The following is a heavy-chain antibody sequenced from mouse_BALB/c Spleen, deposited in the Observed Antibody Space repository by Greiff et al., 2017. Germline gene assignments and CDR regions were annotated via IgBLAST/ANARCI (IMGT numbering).Heavy chain of an antibody. V-gene: IGHV5-6-5*01. J-gene: IGHJ4*01. D-gene: IGHD2-4*01. CDR1: GFSFSSYA. Sequence: EVMLVESGGGLVKPGGSLKLSCAASGFSFSSYAMSWVRQTPEKRLEWVASISSGGSTYYPASVKGRFTISRDNARNILYMQMSSLRSEDTAMYYCARSYYDYDYAMDYWGQGTSVTVSS. CDR3: ARSYYDYDYAMDY. CDR2: ISSGGST.